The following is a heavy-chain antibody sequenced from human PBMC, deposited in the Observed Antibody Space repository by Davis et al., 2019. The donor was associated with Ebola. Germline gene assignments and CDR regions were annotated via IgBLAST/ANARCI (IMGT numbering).Heavy chain of an antibody. CDR2: ISGSGGST. J-gene: IGHJ6*02. Sequence: PGGSLRLSCAASGFTFSSYAMTWVRQAPGKGLEWVSTISGSGGSTYYADSVKGRFTISRDNSKNTLYLQMNSLRAEDTAVYYCARDAILPAGDYYYYGMDVWGQGTTVTVSS. CDR1: GFTFSSYA. D-gene: IGHD3-3*01. V-gene: IGHV3-23*01. CDR3: ARDAILPAGDYYYYGMDV.